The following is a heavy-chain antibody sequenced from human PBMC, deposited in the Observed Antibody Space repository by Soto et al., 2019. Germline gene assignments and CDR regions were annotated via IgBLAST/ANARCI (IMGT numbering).Heavy chain of an antibody. CDR3: ARLPNKSPQN. CDR1: GFTFISYW. J-gene: IGHJ1*01. Sequence: EVQLVESGGGLVQPGGSLRLSCVASGFTFISYWMPWVRQAPGKGLVWVSSISNDGSSIYAHPVTGRFTIARDNAKKTLYLQMNSLSAEDTAVYYFARLPNKSPQNWGQGTLVIVSP. V-gene: IGHV3-74*01. CDR2: ISNDGSS.